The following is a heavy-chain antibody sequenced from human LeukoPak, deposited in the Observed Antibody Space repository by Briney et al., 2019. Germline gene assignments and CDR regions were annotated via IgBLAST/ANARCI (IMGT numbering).Heavy chain of an antibody. Sequence: GGSLRLSCAASGFTFSSYGMHWVRQAPGKGLEWVAVIWYDGSNKYYADSVKGRFTISRDNSKNTLYLQMNSLRAEDTAVYYCARGADEAYYYDSSGYYYEFWGQGTLVTVSS. D-gene: IGHD3-22*01. CDR3: ARGADEAYYYDSSGYYYEF. J-gene: IGHJ4*02. CDR2: IWYDGSNK. CDR1: GFTFSSYG. V-gene: IGHV3-30*19.